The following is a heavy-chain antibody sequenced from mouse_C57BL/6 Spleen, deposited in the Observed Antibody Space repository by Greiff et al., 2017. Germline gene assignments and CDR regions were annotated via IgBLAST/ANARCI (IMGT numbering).Heavy chain of an antibody. J-gene: IGHJ4*01. D-gene: IGHD1-1*01. CDR2: IYPRDGST. CDR1: GYTFTSYD. Sequence: VKLVESGPELVKPGASVKLSCKASGYTFTSYDINWVKQRPGQGLEWIGWIYPRDGSTKYNEKFQGKATLTVDTSSSTAYMVLHSLTSEDSAVYFCSRGVLRWPYAMDYWGQGTSVTVSS. V-gene: IGHV1-85*01. CDR3: SRGVLRWPYAMDY.